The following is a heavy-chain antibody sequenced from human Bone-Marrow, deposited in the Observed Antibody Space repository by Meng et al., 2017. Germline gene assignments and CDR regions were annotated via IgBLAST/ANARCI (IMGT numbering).Heavy chain of an antibody. CDR3: ARGSRADDYYDSSGYYYFPHDY. D-gene: IGHD3-22*01. V-gene: IGHV1-46*01. CDR2: INPSGGST. Sequence: ASVKVSCKVSGYTFTSYYMHWVRQAPGQGLEWMGIINPSGGSTSYAQKFQGRVTMTRDTSTSTVYMELSSLRSEDTAVYYCARGSRADDYYDSSGYYYFPHDYWGQGTLVTVSS. J-gene: IGHJ4*02. CDR1: GYTFTSYY.